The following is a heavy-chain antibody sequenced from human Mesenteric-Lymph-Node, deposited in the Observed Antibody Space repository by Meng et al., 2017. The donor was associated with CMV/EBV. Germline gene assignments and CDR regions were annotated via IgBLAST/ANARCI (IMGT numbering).Heavy chain of an antibody. CDR3: AGSSSSVDAFDI. CDR2: INPSNGDT. Sequence: ASVKVSCKASGYTFTGYFIFWVRQAPGQGLEWMGWINPSNGDTNYAQEFQGRVTMTRDTSISTAYIDLSRLRSDDTAVYYCAGSSSSVDAFDIWGQGTMVTVSS. V-gene: IGHV1-2*02. D-gene: IGHD6-6*01. J-gene: IGHJ3*02. CDR1: GYTFTGYF.